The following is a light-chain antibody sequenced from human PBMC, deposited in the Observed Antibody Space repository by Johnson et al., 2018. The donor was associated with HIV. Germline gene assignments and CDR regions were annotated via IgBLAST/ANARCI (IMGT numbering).Light chain of an antibody. V-gene: IGLV1-51*02. CDR3: GTWDSSLGAHYV. CDR1: SSNIGNNY. Sequence: HSVLTQPPSVSAAPGQKVPISCSGRSSNIGNNYVSWYQQLPGTAPKLLIYEKNTRPSGIPDRFSASKSGTSATLDITRLQPGDEADYYCGTWDSSLGAHYVFGSGTEVTVL. J-gene: IGLJ1*01. CDR2: EKN.